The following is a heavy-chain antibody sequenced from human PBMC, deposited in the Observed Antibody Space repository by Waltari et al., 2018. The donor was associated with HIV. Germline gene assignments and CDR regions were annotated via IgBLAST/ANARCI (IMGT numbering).Heavy chain of an antibody. CDR1: GYTINGYY. V-gene: IGHV1-2*02. Sequence: QVQLVQSGAEVKKPGASVKVSCTASGYTINGYYMHWVRPATGQGLEWMGWINPNSGGTNYAQKFQGRVTMTRDTAISTAYMELSRLRSDDTAVYYCARESVGSGSHYNVNGVGGMDVWGQGTTVTVSS. CDR3: ARESVGSGSHYNVNGVGGMDV. CDR2: INPNSGGT. J-gene: IGHJ6*02. D-gene: IGHD3-10*01.